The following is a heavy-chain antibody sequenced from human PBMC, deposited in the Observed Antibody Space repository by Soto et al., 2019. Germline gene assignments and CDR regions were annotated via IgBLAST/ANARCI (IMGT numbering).Heavy chain of an antibody. CDR1: GITFSNAW. D-gene: IGHD6-13*01. Sequence: EVQLVESGGGLVEPGGSLRLSCAASGITFSNAWMNWVRKAPGKGLEYIGRIRSKTDGGTTEYAAPVEGRFTVSRDDSKNTLYLQMSGLKTEDTAVYYCTTTRPGTNVFDNWGQGTLGTVSS. V-gene: IGHV3-15*01. CDR3: TTTRPGTNVFDN. CDR2: IRSKTDGGTT. J-gene: IGHJ3*02.